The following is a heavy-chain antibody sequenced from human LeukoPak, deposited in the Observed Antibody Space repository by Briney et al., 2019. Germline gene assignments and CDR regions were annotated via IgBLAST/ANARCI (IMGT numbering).Heavy chain of an antibody. D-gene: IGHD3-10*01. CDR1: GFTISSYA. V-gene: IGHV3-23*01. CDR2: ISGSGGST. CDR3: ATFGSGTYRLLYFDY. J-gene: IGHJ4*02. Sequence: AGGSLRLSCAASGFTISSYARSWVRQAPEKGLEWVSGISGSGGSTYYADSVKGRFTISRDNSKNTLYVQMNSLRAEDTAVYYCATFGSGTYRLLYFDYWGQGTLVTVSS.